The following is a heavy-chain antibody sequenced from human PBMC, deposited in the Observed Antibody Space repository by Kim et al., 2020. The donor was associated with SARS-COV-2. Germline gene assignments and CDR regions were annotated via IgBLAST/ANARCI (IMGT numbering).Heavy chain of an antibody. CDR3: TQYSSSSGWFDP. V-gene: IGHV3-49*04. Sequence: GGSLRLSCTASGFTFGDYAMSWVRQAPGKGLEWVGFIRSKAYGGTTEYAASVKGRFTISRDDSKSIAYLQMNSLKTEDTAVYYCTQYSSSSGWFDPWGQGTLVTVSS. CDR2: IRSKAYGGTT. D-gene: IGHD6-6*01. J-gene: IGHJ5*02. CDR1: GFTFGDYA.